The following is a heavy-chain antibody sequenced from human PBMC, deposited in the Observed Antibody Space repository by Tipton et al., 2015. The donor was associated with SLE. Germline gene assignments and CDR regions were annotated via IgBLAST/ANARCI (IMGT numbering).Heavy chain of an antibody. V-gene: IGHV4-39*01. CDR3: VRVGATISAFDL. CDR1: GGSISNISYY. J-gene: IGHJ3*01. CDR2: TYNSGST. Sequence: TLSLTCTVSGGSISNISYYWGWIRQPPGEGLEWIGRTYNSGSTHYNPSLKSRVTISLDTSKNQFSLKLSSVAAADTAIYYCVRVGATISAFDLWGQGTLVTVSS. D-gene: IGHD1-26*01.